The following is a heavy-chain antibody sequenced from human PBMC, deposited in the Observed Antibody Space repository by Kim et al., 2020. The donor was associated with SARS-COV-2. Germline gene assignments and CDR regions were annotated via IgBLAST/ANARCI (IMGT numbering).Heavy chain of an antibody. CDR1: GGTFSSYA. D-gene: IGHD3-22*01. Sequence: SVKVSCKASGGTFSSYAISWVRQAPRQGLEWMGGIIPIFGTANYAQKFQGRVTITADESTSTAYMELSSLRSEDTAVYYCAGETIVVVPEGWFDPWGQGTLVTVSS. V-gene: IGHV1-69*13. CDR3: AGETIVVVPEGWFDP. J-gene: IGHJ5*02. CDR2: IIPIFGTA.